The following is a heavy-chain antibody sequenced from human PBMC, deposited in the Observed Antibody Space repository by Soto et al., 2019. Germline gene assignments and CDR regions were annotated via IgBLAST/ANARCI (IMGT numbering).Heavy chain of an antibody. D-gene: IGHD6-13*01. V-gene: IGHV5-51*01. CDR1: GYSFTSYW. J-gene: IGHJ4*02. CDR2: IYPGDSDT. CDR3: ARPRAAAGIVYYFDY. Sequence: GESLKISCKGSGYSFTSYWIGWVRQMPGKGLEWMGIIYPGDSDTRYSPSFQGQVTISGDKSISTAYLQWSSLKASDTAMYYCARPRAAAGIVYYFDYWGQGTLVTVSS.